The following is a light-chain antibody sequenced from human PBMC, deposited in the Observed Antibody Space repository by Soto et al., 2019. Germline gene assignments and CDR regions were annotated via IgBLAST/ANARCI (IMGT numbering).Light chain of an antibody. Sequence: QSALTQPPSVSGSPGQTVSSACTCSSANLGAGYEVAWYQQLLGTVPKLLIFGNRNRTSGVPDRFSGSKSGASASLAISGLQPDDEADYYCQSYDSKLYYVFGSGTKVTVL. V-gene: IGLV1-40*03. CDR1: SANLGAGYE. CDR2: GNR. J-gene: IGLJ1*01. CDR3: QSYDSKLYYV.